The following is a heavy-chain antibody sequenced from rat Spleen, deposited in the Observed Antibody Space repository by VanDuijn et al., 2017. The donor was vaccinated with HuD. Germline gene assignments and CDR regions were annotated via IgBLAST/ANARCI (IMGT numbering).Heavy chain of an antibody. CDR2: IWAGGST. J-gene: IGHJ2*01. CDR3: ARDVMYTTDYYPFDY. D-gene: IGHD1-6*01. CDR1: GFSLTSYN. V-gene: IGHV2-30*01. Sequence: QVQLKESGPGLVQPSQTLSLTCTVSGFSLTSYNVHWVRQPTGKGLEWMGVIWAGGSTDYNSALESRLSISRDTSKSQVFLKMNSLQTEDTATYYCARDVMYTTDYYPFDYWGQGVMVTVSS.